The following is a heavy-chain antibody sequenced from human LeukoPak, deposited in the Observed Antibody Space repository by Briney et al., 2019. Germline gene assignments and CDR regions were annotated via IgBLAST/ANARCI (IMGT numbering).Heavy chain of an antibody. J-gene: IGHJ4*02. V-gene: IGHV4-34*01. Sequence: SETLSLTCAVYGGSFSGYYWSWIRQPPGKGLEWIGEINHSGSTNYNPSLKSRVTISVDTSKNQFSLKLSSVTAADTAVYYCASQRWLQLRGDHWGQGTLVTVSS. D-gene: IGHD5-24*01. CDR3: ASQRWLQLRGDH. CDR1: GGSFSGYY. CDR2: INHSGST.